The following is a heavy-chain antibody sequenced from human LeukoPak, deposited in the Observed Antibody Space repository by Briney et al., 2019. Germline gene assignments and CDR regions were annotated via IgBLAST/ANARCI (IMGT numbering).Heavy chain of an antibody. V-gene: IGHV1-69*04. D-gene: IGHD2-15*01. CDR1: GGTFSSYA. CDR3: ARGGVSRSGSHPLFDY. CDR2: IIPILGIA. J-gene: IGHJ4*02. Sequence: ASVKVSCKASGGTFSSYAISWVRQAPGQGLEWMGRIIPILGIANYAQKFQGRVTITADKSTSTAYMELSSLRSEDTAVYYCARGGVSRSGSHPLFDYWGQGTLVTVSS.